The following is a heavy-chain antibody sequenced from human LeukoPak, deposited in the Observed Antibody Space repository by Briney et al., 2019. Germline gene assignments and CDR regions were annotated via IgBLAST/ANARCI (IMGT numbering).Heavy chain of an antibody. CDR3: AKRASPPYYFDY. CDR1: GFTFSSYA. J-gene: IGHJ4*02. Sequence: GSLRLSCAASGFTFSSYAMSWVRQAPGKGLEWVSAISTSGGSTYYADSVKGRFTISRDNSKNTLYLQMNSLSAEDTAVYYCAKRASPPYYFDYWGQGTLVTVSS. V-gene: IGHV3-23*01. CDR2: ISTSGGST.